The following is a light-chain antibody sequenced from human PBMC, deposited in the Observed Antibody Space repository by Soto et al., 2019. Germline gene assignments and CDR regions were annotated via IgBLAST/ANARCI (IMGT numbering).Light chain of an antibody. V-gene: IGLV2-14*01. CDR1: SSDVGYYNY. CDR2: DVT. Sequence: QSALTQPASVSGSPGQSITISCTGTSSDVGYYNYVSWYQQHPGKAPKLMIYDVTKRPSGVSNRFSGSKSGNTASLTISGLQAEDEADYYCGSYTTSSSVVFGGGTKLTVL. J-gene: IGLJ2*01. CDR3: GSYTTSSSVV.